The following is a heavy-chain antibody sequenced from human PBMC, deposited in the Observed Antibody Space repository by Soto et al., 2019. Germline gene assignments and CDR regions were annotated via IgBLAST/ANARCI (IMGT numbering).Heavy chain of an antibody. V-gene: IGHV3-23*01. Sequence: VHLLESGGALVQPGGSLRLSCVASGFTFRSYHMSWVRQAPGKGLEWVSGISDSGARTDYADSVKGRFTVSRDNSKNTLYLQMNALRSEDTAIYFCAKRERDGNWGQGTLVTVSS. CDR1: GFTFRSYH. J-gene: IGHJ4*02. CDR2: ISDSGART. CDR3: AKRERDGN.